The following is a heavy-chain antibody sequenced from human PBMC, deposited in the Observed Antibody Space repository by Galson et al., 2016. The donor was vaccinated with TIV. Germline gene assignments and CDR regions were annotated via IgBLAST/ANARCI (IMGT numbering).Heavy chain of an antibody. J-gene: IGHJ3*02. D-gene: IGHD3-16*01. CDR3: ARDRLGAKRAFDI. Sequence: SVKVSCKASGYIFTGYYLHWVRQAPGQRLEWMGWINVGNGNTKYVQKFKGRVTITSDTSARIAYMELSTLTSEDTAMYYCARDRLGAKRAFDIWGQGTLVTVSS. CDR2: INVGNGNT. CDR1: GYIFTGYY. V-gene: IGHV1-3*01.